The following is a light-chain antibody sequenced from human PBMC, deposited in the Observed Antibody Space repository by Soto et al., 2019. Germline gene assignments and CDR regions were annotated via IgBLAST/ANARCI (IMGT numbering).Light chain of an antibody. J-gene: IGKJ3*01. CDR3: QQSYSAFT. V-gene: IGKV1-39*01. Sequence: DIQITQSPSSLSASVGDRVTITCRASQSISSYLNWYQQKPGKAPKLLIYTASSLQSGVPSRFSGSGSGTDFTLTISSLQHEDDATYYCQQSYSAFTFGPGTKVDI. CDR1: QSISSY. CDR2: TAS.